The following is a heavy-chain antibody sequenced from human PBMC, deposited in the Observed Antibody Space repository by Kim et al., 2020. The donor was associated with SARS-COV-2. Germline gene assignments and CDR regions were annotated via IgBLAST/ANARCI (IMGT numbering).Heavy chain of an antibody. D-gene: IGHD3-3*01. Sequence: GGSLRLSCAASGFTFSSYWMSWVRQAPGKGLEWVANIKQDGSEKYYVDSVKGRFTISRDSAKNSLYLQINSLRAEDTAVYYCSRVGGGFLEWFPLDYWGQGTLVTVSS. J-gene: IGHJ4*02. CDR1: GFTFSSYW. CDR2: IKQDGSEK. V-gene: IGHV3-7*01. CDR3: SRVGGGFLEWFPLDY.